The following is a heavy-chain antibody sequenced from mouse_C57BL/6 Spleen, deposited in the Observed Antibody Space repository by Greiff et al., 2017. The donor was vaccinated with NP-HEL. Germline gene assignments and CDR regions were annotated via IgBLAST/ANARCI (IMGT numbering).Heavy chain of an antibody. CDR2: ISSGSSTI. CDR3: AIDYDGSSSFFDY. CDR1: GFTFSDYG. Sequence: EVKLMESGGGLVKPGGSLKLSCAASGFTFSDYGMHWVRQAPEKGLEWVAYISSGSSTIYYADTVKGRFTISRDNAKNTLFLQMTSLRSEDTAMYYCAIDYDGSSSFFDYWGQGTTLTVSS. J-gene: IGHJ2*01. V-gene: IGHV5-17*01. D-gene: IGHD1-1*01.